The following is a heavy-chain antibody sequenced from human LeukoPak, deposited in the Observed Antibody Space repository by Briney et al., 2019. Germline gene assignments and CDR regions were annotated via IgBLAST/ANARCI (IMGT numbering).Heavy chain of an antibody. Sequence: PSETLSLTCTVSGGSISRYYWSWIRQPPGKGLDWIGYIYYSGSTNYNPSLKSRVTISVETSKNQFSLKLSSVTAADTAVYYCARQVGIEVAGHFDYWGQGTLVTVSS. CDR3: ARQVGIEVAGHFDY. CDR1: GGSISRYY. V-gene: IGHV4-59*01. J-gene: IGHJ4*02. D-gene: IGHD6-19*01. CDR2: IYYSGST.